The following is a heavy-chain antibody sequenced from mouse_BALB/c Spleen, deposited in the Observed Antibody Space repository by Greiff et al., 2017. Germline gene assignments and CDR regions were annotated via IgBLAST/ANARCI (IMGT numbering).Heavy chain of an antibody. D-gene: IGHD1-1*01. CDR2: IWSGGST. CDR3: ARNRYYYGSSLYAMDY. CDR1: GFSLTSYG. J-gene: IGHJ4*01. Sequence: VKLMESGPGLVQPSQSLSITCTVSGFSLTSYGVHWVRQSPGKGLEWLGVIWSGGSTDYNAAFISRLSISKDKSKSQVFFKMNSLQANDTAIYYCARNRYYYGSSLYAMDYWGQGTSVTVSS. V-gene: IGHV2-2*02.